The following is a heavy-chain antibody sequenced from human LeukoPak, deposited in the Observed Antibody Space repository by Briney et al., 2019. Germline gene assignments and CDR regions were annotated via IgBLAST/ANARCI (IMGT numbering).Heavy chain of an antibody. CDR2: INPSGGST. CDR3: AKSSPHGSGSYYNAYNWFDP. CDR1: GYTFTSYY. Sequence: ASVKVSCEASGYTFTSYYMHWVRQAPGQGLEWMGIINPSGGSTSYAQKFQGRVTMTRDTSTSTVYMELSSLRSEDTAVYYCAKSSPHGSGSYYNAYNWFDPWGQGTLVTVSS. J-gene: IGHJ5*02. D-gene: IGHD3-10*01. V-gene: IGHV1-46*03.